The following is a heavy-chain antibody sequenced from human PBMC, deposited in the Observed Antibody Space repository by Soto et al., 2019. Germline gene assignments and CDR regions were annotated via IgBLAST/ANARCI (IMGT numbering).Heavy chain of an antibody. CDR3: ARTRYCSGGSCYGYYYYYGMDV. CDR1: GYSFTSYW. D-gene: IGHD2-15*01. V-gene: IGHV5-10-1*01. J-gene: IGHJ6*02. Sequence: LNISCKGSGYSFTSYWISWVRQMPGKGLEWMGRIDPSDSYTNYSPSFQGHVTISADKSISTAYLQWSSLKASDTAMYYCARTRYCSGGSCYGYYYYYGMDVWGQGTTVTVSS. CDR2: IDPSDSYT.